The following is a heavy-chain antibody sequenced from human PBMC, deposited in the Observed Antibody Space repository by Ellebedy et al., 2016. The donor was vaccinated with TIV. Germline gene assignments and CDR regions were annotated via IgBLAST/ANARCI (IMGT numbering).Heavy chain of an antibody. CDR1: GYTLTELS. V-gene: IGHV1-24*01. CDR2: FDPEDGET. J-gene: IGHJ4*02. CDR3: ARGPPKWEVPLDLDS. Sequence: ASVKVSCKVSGYTLTELSMHWVRQAPGKGLEWMEGFDPEDGETIYAQKFQDRVTITEDNFTNTVYMEMSSLRSEDTAMYYCARGPPKWEVPLDLDSWGQGTLVIVSS. D-gene: IGHD1-26*01.